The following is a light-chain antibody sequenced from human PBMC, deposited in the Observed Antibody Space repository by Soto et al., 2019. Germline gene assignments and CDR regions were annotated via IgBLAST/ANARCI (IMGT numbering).Light chain of an antibody. CDR1: QTVSSS. V-gene: IGKV3-11*01. Sequence: EIVLTQSPATLSLSPGERATRSCRASQTVSSSLAWYQQKPGQAPRLLIYEASNRATGIPARFSGSGSGADFTLTISSLEPEHFALYYCQQHINWPLTFGGGTKVDI. J-gene: IGKJ4*01. CDR3: QQHINWPLT. CDR2: EAS.